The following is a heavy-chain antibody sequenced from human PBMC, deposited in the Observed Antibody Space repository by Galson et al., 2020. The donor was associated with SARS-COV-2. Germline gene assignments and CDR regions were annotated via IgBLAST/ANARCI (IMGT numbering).Heavy chain of an antibody. J-gene: IGHJ3*02. CDR1: GSTFTNFG. V-gene: IGHV1-18*01. CDR3: ATWNHFGACDS. CDR2: ISVYNGNT. D-gene: IGHD1-1*01. Sequence: ASVKVSCKPSGSTFTNFGISWVRQAPGQGLEWMGWISVYNGNTHNAQEFQGRVTTTTDTSPSTAYMELRSLRSDDTAVYYCATWNHFGACDSWGQGTMVTVSS.